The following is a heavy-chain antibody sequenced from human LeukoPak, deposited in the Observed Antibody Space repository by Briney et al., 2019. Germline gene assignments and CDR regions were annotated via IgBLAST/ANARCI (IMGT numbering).Heavy chain of an antibody. CDR1: GFTFSNYI. D-gene: IGHD7-27*01. V-gene: IGHV3-48*04. J-gene: IGHJ6*04. CDR3: ARVSPTDWGALDV. Sequence: PGGSLRLSCAASGFTFSNYIMNWVRQAPGKGLEWVSYISSSSRPIYYGDSVEGRFTISRDNAKNSLYLQMNSLRAEDTAVYYCARVSPTDWGALDVWGKGTTVTVSS. CDR2: ISSSSRPI.